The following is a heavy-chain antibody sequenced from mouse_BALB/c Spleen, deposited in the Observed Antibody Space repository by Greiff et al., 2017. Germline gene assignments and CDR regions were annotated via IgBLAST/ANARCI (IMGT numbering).Heavy chain of an antibody. CDR1: GFAFSSYD. J-gene: IGHJ1*01. CDR3: ARHARRYRYFDV. Sequence: EVQVVESGGGLVKPGGSLKLSCAASGFAFSSYDMSWVRQTPEKRLEWVAYISSGGGSTYYPDTVKGRFTISRDNAKNTLYLQMSSLKSEDTAMYYCARHARRYRYFDVWGAGTTVTVSS. CDR2: ISSGGGST. V-gene: IGHV5-12-1*01.